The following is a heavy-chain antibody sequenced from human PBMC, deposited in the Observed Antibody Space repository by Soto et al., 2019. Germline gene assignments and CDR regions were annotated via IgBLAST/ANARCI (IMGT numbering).Heavy chain of an antibody. V-gene: IGHV3-15*01. J-gene: IGHJ4*02. CDR1: GFTFSNAW. CDR3: TTDKGYCTGGSCYDYFDS. Sequence: EVQLVESGGGLVKPGGSLRLSCVASGFTFSNAWMSWVRQAPGKGLEWVGRIKSKTDGGTRDYAAPVKGRFTISRDDSKNTLYLQMNSLKTEDTAVYYCTTDKGYCTGGSCYDYFDSWGQGTLVTVSS. CDR2: IKSKTDGGTR. D-gene: IGHD2-15*01.